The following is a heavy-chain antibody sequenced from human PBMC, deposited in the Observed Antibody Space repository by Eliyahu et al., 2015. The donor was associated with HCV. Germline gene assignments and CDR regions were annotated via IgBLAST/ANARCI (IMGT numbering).Heavy chain of an antibody. CDR1: GFTFSSYG. V-gene: IGHV3-33*01. D-gene: IGHD1-26*01. CDR3: ARSREGATCFDY. J-gene: IGHJ4*02. Sequence: QVQLVESGGGVVQPGRSLRLSCAASGFTFSSYGMHWVRQAPGKGLEWVAVIWYDGSNKYYADSVKGRFTISRDNSKNTLYLQMNSLRAEDTAVYYCARSREGATCFDYWGQGTLVTVSS. CDR2: IWYDGSNK.